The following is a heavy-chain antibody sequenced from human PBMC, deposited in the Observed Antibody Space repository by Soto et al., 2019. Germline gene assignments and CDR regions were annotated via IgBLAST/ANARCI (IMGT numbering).Heavy chain of an antibody. J-gene: IGHJ6*02. CDR1: GGTFSSYT. CDR2: IIPILGIA. Sequence: QVQLVQSGAEVKKPGSSVKVSCKASGGTFSSYTISWVRQAPGQGLEWMGRIIPILGIANYAQKFQGRVTITADKSTSAAYMELSSLRSEDRAEYYCAGAAVVVAAPRGYYYGTDVWGQGTTVTVSS. D-gene: IGHD2-15*01. CDR3: AGAAVVVAAPRGYYYGTDV. V-gene: IGHV1-69*02.